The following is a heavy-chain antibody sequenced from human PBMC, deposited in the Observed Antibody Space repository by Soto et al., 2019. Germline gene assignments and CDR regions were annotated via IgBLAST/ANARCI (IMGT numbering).Heavy chain of an antibody. CDR3: VTAIRGYNADAHL. CDR1: GFTFSSYW. J-gene: IGHJ6*02. Sequence: VQLVESGGDLVQPGGSLRLSCVGSGFTFSSYWMGWVRQSPGKGLEWVATIKADGTEKYYVDSVKGRLTFPRDNAKTSVYPEMNGLTAEEAAVYYCVTAIRGYNADAHLWCQGATVTASS. D-gene: IGHD5-12*01. CDR2: IKADGTEK. V-gene: IGHV3-7*01.